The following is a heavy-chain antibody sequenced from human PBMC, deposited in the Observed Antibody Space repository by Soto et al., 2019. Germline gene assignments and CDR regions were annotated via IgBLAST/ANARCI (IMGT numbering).Heavy chain of an antibody. D-gene: IGHD6-19*01. CDR3: AIQHPLDSSAWYN. CDR1: GYSFTNYW. V-gene: IGHV5-51*01. J-gene: IGHJ4*02. CDR2: IYPGDSDT. Sequence: GESLKISCKASGYSFTNYWIGWVRQMPGKGLEWMGTIYPGDSDTRYSPSFQGQVTFSVDKSINTAYLHWNSLKASDTAIYYCAIQHPLDSSAWYNWGQGTLVTVSS.